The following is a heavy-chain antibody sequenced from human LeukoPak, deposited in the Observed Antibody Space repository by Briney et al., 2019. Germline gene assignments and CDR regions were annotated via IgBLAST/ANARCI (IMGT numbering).Heavy chain of an antibody. D-gene: IGHD3-3*01. CDR1: GFTVSSNY. J-gene: IGHJ4*02. V-gene: IGHV3-23*01. CDR3: AKITIFGVVITSPFDY. Sequence: GGSLRLSCAASGFTVSSNYMSWVRQAPGKGLEWVSAISGSGDKTYSADSVKGRFTISRDNSKNTLYLQMNSLRAEDTAVYYCAKITIFGVVITSPFDYWGQGTLVTVSS. CDR2: ISGSGDKT.